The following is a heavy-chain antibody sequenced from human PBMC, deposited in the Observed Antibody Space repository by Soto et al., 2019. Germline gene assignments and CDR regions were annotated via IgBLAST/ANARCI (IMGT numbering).Heavy chain of an antibody. V-gene: IGHV1-69*11. CDR2: IVPSLDTT. CDR1: GGTFSSSG. CDR3: ARWPQPRYTADPYAVDV. J-gene: IGHJ6*02. D-gene: IGHD3-16*02. Sequence: QVHLVQSGTEVKKPGSSVKVSCKASGGTFSSSGFSWVRQAPGQGLEWMGMIVPSLDTTNYAQKFQARVTITADEVTSTAYIELRSLRSEDTAVYYCARWPQPRYTADPYAVDVWGQGTSVIVSS.